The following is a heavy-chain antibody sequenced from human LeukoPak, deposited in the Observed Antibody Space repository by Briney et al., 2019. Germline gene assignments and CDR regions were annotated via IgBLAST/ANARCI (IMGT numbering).Heavy chain of an antibody. CDR3: ARSRTGSGFLFDY. Sequence: GASVKVSCKASGYXFTGYYMHWVRQAPGQGLEWMGWINPNSGGTNYAQKFQGRVTMTRDTSISTAYMELSRLRSDDTAVYYCARSRTGSGFLFDYWGQGILVTVSS. J-gene: IGHJ4*02. D-gene: IGHD3-10*01. V-gene: IGHV1-2*02. CDR2: INPNSGGT. CDR1: GYXFTGYY.